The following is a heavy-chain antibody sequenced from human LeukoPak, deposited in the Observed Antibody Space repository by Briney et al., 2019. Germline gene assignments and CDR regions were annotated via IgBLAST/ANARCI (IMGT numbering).Heavy chain of an antibody. V-gene: IGHV1-69-2*01. J-gene: IGHJ4*02. CDR1: RYTFTDYY. CDR3: ANRMEQPQLPT. D-gene: IGHD2-2*01. Sequence: ASVKISCKASRYTFTDYYMHWVQQAPGKGREWMGRVDPEDGETIYAEKFQGRVTITADTSTDTAYMELSSLRSEDTAVYYCANRMEQPQLPTWGQGTLVTVSS. CDR2: VDPEDGET.